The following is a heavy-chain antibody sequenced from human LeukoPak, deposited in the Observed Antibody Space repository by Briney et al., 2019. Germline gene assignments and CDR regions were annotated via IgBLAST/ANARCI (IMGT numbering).Heavy chain of an antibody. J-gene: IGHJ4*02. CDR3: ARDNSCSGGSCYGVGLDY. CDR1: GGTFSSYA. V-gene: IGHV1-69*04. Sequence: ASVKVSCKASGGTFSSYAISWVRQAPGQGLEWMGRIIPIFGIANYAQKFQGRVTITADKSTSTAYMELSSLRSGDTAVYYCARDNSCSGGSCYGVGLDYWGQGTLVTVSS. D-gene: IGHD2-15*01. CDR2: IIPIFGIA.